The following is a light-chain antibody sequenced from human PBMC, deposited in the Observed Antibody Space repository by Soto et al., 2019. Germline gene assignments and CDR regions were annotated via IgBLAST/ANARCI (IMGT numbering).Light chain of an antibody. J-gene: IGLJ3*02. Sequence: NFMLTQPHSVSESPVKTVIISCTRSSGSIASNNVKWYQQRPGSSPTTVIYGDNQRPSWVPDRFSGSIDSSSNSASLTTSGLETEDEAAYYCQSYDATNPVFGGGTKITVL. CDR1: SGSIASNN. V-gene: IGLV6-57*01. CDR3: QSYDATNPV. CDR2: GDN.